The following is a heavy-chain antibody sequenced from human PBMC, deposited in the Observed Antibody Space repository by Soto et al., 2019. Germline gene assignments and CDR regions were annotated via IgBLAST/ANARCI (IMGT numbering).Heavy chain of an antibody. Sequence: GGSLRLSCAASGFTFDDYAMHWVRQAPGKGLEWVSGISWNSGSIGYADSVKGRFTISRDNAKNSLYLQMNSLRAEDTALYYCAKDKEQLPFNWFDPWGQGTLVTVSS. J-gene: IGHJ5*02. CDR3: AKDKEQLPFNWFDP. D-gene: IGHD6-13*01. V-gene: IGHV3-9*01. CDR2: ISWNSGSI. CDR1: GFTFDDYA.